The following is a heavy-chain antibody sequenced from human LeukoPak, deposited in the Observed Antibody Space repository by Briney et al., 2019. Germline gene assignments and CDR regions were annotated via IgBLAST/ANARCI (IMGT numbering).Heavy chain of an antibody. CDR3: ARVIDVAAAGYFDS. CDR2: IYYSGST. CDR1: GGSISSGSYY. D-gene: IGHD6-13*01. Sequence: PSQTLSLTCTVSGGSISSGSYYWSWIRQPAGKGLEWIGSIYYSGSTYYNPSLKSRVTISVDTSKNQFSLKLSSVTAADTALYYCARVIDVAAAGYFDSWGQGTQVTVSS. V-gene: IGHV4-61*02. J-gene: IGHJ4*02.